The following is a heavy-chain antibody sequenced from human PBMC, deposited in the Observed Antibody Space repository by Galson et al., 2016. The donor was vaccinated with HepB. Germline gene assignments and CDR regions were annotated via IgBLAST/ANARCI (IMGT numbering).Heavy chain of an antibody. D-gene: IGHD3-10*01. CDR1: GFTFSDYY. CDR2: ISSSISYT. Sequence: SLRLSCAASGFTFSDYYLSWIRQAPGKGLEWISYISSSISYTYYADAVKGRFTISRDNAENSLYLQMNSLGVEDTAVYYCAGGTMIRGLTWSQGTLVTVSS. CDR3: AGGTMIRGLT. J-gene: IGHJ4*02. V-gene: IGHV3-11*06.